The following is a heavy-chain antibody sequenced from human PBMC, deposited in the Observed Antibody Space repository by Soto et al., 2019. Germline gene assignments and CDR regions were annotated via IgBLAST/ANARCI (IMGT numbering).Heavy chain of an antibody. CDR3: AMVDVYVTPSPQDV. V-gene: IGHV1-18*01. D-gene: IGHD3-16*01. CDR1: GYTFTRYG. Sequence: QVQLVQSGAEVKNPGASVKVTCKASGYTFTRYGIGWARQAPGHGLEWRGWINTYNGNTNYAQNVQGRVTLTTDTSTSTAYMGLRSLRSNDTAIYYCAMVDVYVTPSPQDVWGQGTTVIFSS. J-gene: IGHJ6*02. CDR2: INTYNGNT.